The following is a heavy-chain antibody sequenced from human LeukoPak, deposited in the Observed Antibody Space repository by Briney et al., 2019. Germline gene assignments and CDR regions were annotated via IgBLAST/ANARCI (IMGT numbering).Heavy chain of an antibody. CDR3: VKDDGEYYYDSSGYYPAK. V-gene: IGHV3-30*18. CDR1: GFTFSSYG. D-gene: IGHD3-22*01. Sequence: GGSLRLSCAASGFTFSSYGIHWVRQAPGKGLEWVAVISYDGSNKYYADSVKGRSTISRDNSKNTLYLQMNSLRAEDTAVYYCVKDDGEYYYDSSGYYPAKWGQGTLVTVSS. J-gene: IGHJ4*02. CDR2: ISYDGSNK.